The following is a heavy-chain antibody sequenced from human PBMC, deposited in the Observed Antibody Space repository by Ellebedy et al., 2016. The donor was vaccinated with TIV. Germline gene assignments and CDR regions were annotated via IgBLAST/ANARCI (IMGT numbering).Heavy chain of an antibody. J-gene: IGHJ4*02. CDR2: IYPDDSDA. CDR1: GYSFTKHW. CDR3: ARLRDASADEIDY. V-gene: IGHV5-51*01. Sequence: GESLKISXKTSGYSFTKHWIAWVRQMPGKGLEWMGFIYPDDSDARYSPSFQGQVTISSDKSINTAYLQWSGLKASDTAMYYCARLRDASADEIDYWGQGTLVTVSS. D-gene: IGHD6-25*01.